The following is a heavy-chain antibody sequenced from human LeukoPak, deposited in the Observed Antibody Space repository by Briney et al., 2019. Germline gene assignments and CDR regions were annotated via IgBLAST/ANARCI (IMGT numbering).Heavy chain of an antibody. J-gene: IGHJ3*02. V-gene: IGHV4-59*01. Sequence: PSETLSLTCTVSGGSISSYYWSWIRQPPGKGLEWIGYIYYSGSTNYNPSLKSRVTISVDTSKNQFSLKLSSVTAADTAVCYCARDCYDYVWGSYPSHGYAFDIWGQGTMVTVSS. CDR2: IYYSGST. D-gene: IGHD3-16*02. CDR1: GGSISSYY. CDR3: ARDCYDYVWGSYPSHGYAFDI.